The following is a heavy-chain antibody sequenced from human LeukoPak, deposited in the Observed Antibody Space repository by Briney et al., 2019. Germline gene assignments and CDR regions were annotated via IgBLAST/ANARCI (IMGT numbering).Heavy chain of an antibody. CDR1: GFTFSSYA. J-gene: IGHJ6*02. Sequence: GGSLRLSCAASGFTFSSYAMHWVRQAPGRGLEWVAVISYDGSNKYYADSVKGRFTISRDNSKNTLYLQMNSLRAEDTAVYYCARDVHSTYYYGMDVWGQGTTVTVSS. V-gene: IGHV3-30-3*01. CDR3: ARDVHSTYYYGMDV. CDR2: ISYDGSNK. D-gene: IGHD1-1*01.